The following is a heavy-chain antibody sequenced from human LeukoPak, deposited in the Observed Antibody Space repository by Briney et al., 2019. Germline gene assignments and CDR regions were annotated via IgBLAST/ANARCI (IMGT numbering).Heavy chain of an antibody. V-gene: IGHV3-30*18. Sequence: GESLRLSCAASGFTFSSYGMHWVRQAPGKGLEWVAVISYDGSNKYYADSVKGRFTISRDNSKNTLYLQMNSLRAEDTAVYYCAKDKVRIAAAGTLFDYWGQGTLVTVSS. CDR2: ISYDGSNK. D-gene: IGHD6-13*01. CDR1: GFTFSSYG. J-gene: IGHJ4*02. CDR3: AKDKVRIAAAGTLFDY.